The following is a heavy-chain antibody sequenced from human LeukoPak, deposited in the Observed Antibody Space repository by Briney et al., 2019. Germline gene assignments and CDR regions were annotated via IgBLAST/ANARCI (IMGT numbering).Heavy chain of an antibody. CDR1: GFTFISNA. CDR3: ASRGSTSSQYY. V-gene: IGHV3-23*01. Sequence: RGPLRLSCAASGFTFISNAMSWVRQAPGKGREWGSAITSDGGTTLHADSPKGRLTISRDNPKNTLYLQISSLRAEDTGVYYCASRGSTSSQYYWGQGTLVTVSS. D-gene: IGHD6-6*01. CDR2: ITSDGGTT. J-gene: IGHJ4*02.